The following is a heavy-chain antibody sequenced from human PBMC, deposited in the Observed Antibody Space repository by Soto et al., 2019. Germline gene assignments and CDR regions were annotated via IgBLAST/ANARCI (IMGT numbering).Heavy chain of an antibody. CDR2: ISYDGSNK. V-gene: IGHV3-30*18. D-gene: IGHD3-9*01. CDR1: GFTFSSYG. J-gene: IGHJ6*02. CDR3: AKQGGGYYDILTGYYHGIDV. Sequence: GGSLRLSCAPSGFTFSSYGMHWVRQAPGKGLEWVAVISYDGSNKYYADSVKGRFTISRDNSKNTLYLQMNSLRAEDTAVYYCAKQGGGYYDILTGYYHGIDVSRQRPTFTVYS.